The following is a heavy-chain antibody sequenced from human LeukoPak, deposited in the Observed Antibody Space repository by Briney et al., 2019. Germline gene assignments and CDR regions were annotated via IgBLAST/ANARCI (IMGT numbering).Heavy chain of an antibody. CDR2: INPNSGGT. D-gene: IGHD6-13*01. V-gene: IGHV1-2*02. CDR3: ARTLYSSSWYVSGY. J-gene: IGHJ4*02. CDR1: GYTFTGYY. Sequence: GASVKVFCKASGYTFTGYYMHWVRQAPGQGLEWMGWINPNSGGTNYAQKFQGRVTMTRDTSISTAYMELSRLRSDDTAVYYCARTLYSSSWYVSGYWGQGTLVTVSS.